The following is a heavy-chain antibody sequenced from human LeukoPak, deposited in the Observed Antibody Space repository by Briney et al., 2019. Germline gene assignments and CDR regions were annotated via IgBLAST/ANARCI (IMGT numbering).Heavy chain of an antibody. J-gene: IGHJ3*02. Sequence: PSETLSLTCTVSGGSITKYYWSWIRQPPGKGLEWIGYIYYSGRTHYNPSLKSPVTISVDTSKNQFSLNLSSVTAADTAVYYCARWDPSFDAFSDAFDIWGQGTMVTVSS. CDR2: IYYSGRT. CDR1: GGSITKYY. CDR3: ARWDPSFDAFSDAFDI. V-gene: IGHV4-59*01. D-gene: IGHD3-9*01.